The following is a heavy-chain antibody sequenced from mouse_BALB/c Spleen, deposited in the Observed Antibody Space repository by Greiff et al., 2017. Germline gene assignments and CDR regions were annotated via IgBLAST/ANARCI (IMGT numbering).Heavy chain of an antibody. V-gene: IGHV5-6-4*01. D-gene: IGHD2-2*01. J-gene: IGHJ4*01. CDR1: GFTFSSYT. CDR2: ISSGGSYT. CDR3: TRDRGYDGDYYAMDY. Sequence: EVKVEESGGGLVKPGGSLKLSCAASGFTFSSYTMSWVRQTPEKRLEWVATISSGGSYTYYPDSVKGRFTISRDNAKNTLYLQMSSLKSEDTAMYYCTRDRGYDGDYYAMDYWGQGTSVTVSS.